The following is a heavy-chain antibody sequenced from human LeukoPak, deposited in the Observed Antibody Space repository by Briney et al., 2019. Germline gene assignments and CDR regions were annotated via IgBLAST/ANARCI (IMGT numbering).Heavy chain of an antibody. V-gene: IGHV4-39*07. D-gene: IGHD4-17*01. CDR2: IYYSGST. J-gene: IGHJ4*02. CDR1: GGSISSSSYY. CDR3: ARHELRSPLPYYFDY. Sequence: SETLSLTCTVSGGSISSSSYYWGWLRQPPGKGLEWIGSIYYSGSTYYNPSLKSRVTISVDTSKNQFSLKLSSVTAADTAVYYCARHELRSPLPYYFDYWGQGTLVTVSS.